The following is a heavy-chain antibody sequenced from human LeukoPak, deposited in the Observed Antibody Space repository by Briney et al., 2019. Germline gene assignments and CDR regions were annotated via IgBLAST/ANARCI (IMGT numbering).Heavy chain of an antibody. CDR2: INHSGST. Sequence: SETLSLTCAVYGGSFSGYYWSWIRQPPGKGLEWIGEINHSGSTNYNPSLKSRVTISVDTSKNQFSLKLSSVTAADTAVYYCARVPLWFGELLRDAFDIWAQGTMVTVSS. D-gene: IGHD3-10*01. J-gene: IGHJ3*02. CDR3: ARVPLWFGELLRDAFDI. V-gene: IGHV4-34*01. CDR1: GGSFSGYY.